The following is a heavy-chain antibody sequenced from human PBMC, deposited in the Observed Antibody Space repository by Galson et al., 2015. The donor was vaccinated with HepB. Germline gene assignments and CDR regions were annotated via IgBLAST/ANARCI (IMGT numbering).Heavy chain of an antibody. CDR2: IRPKEHFYAT. CDR1: GAIFSGSA. Sequence: SLRLSCAASGAIFSGSAIHWVRQAPGKGLERVGHIRPKEHFYATSYSASVGGRFTIYRDDSKNTAFLHMNSLRVEDTAVYYCIRHVEYYRPYWGQGSLVTVSS. CDR3: IRHVEYYRPY. V-gene: IGHV3-73*01. D-gene: IGHD2/OR15-2a*01. J-gene: IGHJ4*02.